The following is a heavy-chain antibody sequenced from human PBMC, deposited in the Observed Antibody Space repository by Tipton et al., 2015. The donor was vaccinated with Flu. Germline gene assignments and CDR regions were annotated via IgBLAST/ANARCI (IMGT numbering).Heavy chain of an antibody. J-gene: IGHJ6*02. CDR2: IYYSGTT. V-gene: IGHV4-39*07. CDR3: ARDLWNDRRAYYYYGVDV. CDR1: GDSISTTIYY. Sequence: TLSLTCTVSGDSISTTIYYWGWVRQPPGKGLEWIGSIYYSGTTYYNPSLKSRVTISVDSSKNEFSLTLASLTAADTAVYYCARDLWNDRRAYYYYGVDVWGQGTTVIVSS. D-gene: IGHD1-1*01.